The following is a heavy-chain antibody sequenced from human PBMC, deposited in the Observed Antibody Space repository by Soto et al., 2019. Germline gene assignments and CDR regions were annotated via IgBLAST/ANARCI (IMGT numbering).Heavy chain of an antibody. Sequence: SETLSLTCTVSGGSISSSSYYWGWIRQPPGKGLEWIGSIYYSGSTYYNPSLKSRVTISVDTSKNQFSLKLSSVTAADTAVYYCARYKLVTTTSYFDYWGQGTLVTVSS. CDR2: IYYSGST. CDR1: GGSISSSSYY. J-gene: IGHJ4*02. D-gene: IGHD4-17*01. CDR3: ARYKLVTTTSYFDY. V-gene: IGHV4-39*01.